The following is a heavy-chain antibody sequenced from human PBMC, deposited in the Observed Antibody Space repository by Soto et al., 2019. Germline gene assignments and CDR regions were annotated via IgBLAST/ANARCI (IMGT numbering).Heavy chain of an antibody. V-gene: IGHV1-24*01. Sequence: ASVKVSCKVSGYTLTELSMHWVRQAPGKGLEWMGGFDPEDGETIYAQKFQGRVTMTEDTSADTAYMELSSLRSEDTAVYYCATDPGGSSGWYSAFDIWGQGTMVTVSS. CDR1: GYTLTELS. D-gene: IGHD6-19*01. J-gene: IGHJ3*02. CDR2: FDPEDGET. CDR3: ATDPGGSSGWYSAFDI.